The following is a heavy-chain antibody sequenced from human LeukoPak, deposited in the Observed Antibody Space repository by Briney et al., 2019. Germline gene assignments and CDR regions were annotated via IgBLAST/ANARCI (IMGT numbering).Heavy chain of an antibody. CDR1: GGSISSGDYY. J-gene: IGHJ4*02. D-gene: IGHD2-21*02. CDR3: ARLWRPYCGGDCSPGYFDY. CDR2: IYDSGRT. Sequence: SETLSLTCTVSGGSISSGDYYWSWIRQPPGKGLEWIGYIYDSGRTDFNPSLKSRVTISIDRSKNQFSLKLSSVTAADTAVYYCARLWRPYCGGDCSPGYFDYWGQGTLVTVSS. V-gene: IGHV4-30-2*01.